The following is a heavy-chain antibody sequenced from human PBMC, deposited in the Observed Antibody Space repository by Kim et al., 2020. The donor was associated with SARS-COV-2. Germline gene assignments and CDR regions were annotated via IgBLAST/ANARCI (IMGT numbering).Heavy chain of an antibody. CDR3: TTEVRWLQPPGGDY. CDR2: IKSKTDGGTT. V-gene: IGHV3-15*01. D-gene: IGHD5-12*01. Sequence: GGSLRLSCAASGFTFSNAWMSWVRQAPGKGLEWVGRIKSKTDGGTTDYAAPVKGRFTISRDDSKNTLYLQMNSLKTEDTAVYYCTTEVRWLQPPGGDYWGQGTLVTVSS. J-gene: IGHJ4*02. CDR1: GFTFSNAW.